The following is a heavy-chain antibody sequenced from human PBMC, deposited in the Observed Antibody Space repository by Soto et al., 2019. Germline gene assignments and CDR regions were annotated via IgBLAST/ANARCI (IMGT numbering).Heavy chain of an antibody. D-gene: IGHD3-16*02. J-gene: IGHJ3*02. CDR2: ISGSGGST. CDR3: AKDRSYDYVWGSYRWYAFDI. CDR1: GFTFSSYA. Sequence: GGSLRLSCAASGFTFSSYAMSWVRQAPGKGLEWVSAISGSGGSTYYADSVKGRFTISRDNSKNTLYLQMNSLRAEDTAVYYCAKDRSYDYVWGSYRWYAFDIWGQGTMVTVSS. V-gene: IGHV3-23*01.